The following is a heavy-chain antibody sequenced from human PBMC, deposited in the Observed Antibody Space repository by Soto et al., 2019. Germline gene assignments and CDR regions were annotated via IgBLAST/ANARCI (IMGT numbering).Heavy chain of an antibody. CDR2: IYYSGST. Sequence: SEPLSLTCIVSGGSISSGDYYWNWIRQPPGKGLEWIGHIYYSGSTYYNSSLKSRVTISLDTSKNQFSLYLSSVTAADTAVYYCAGQPSAGSYYDLGAYSYYYAMSFWVQRTTVPVTS. CDR3: AGQPSAGSYYDLGAYSYYYAMSF. V-gene: IGHV4-30-4*01. J-gene: IGHJ6*02. D-gene: IGHD3-10*01. CDR1: GGSISSGDYY.